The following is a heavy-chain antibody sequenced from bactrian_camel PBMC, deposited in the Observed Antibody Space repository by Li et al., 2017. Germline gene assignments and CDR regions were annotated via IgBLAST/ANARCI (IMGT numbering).Heavy chain of an antibody. J-gene: IGHJ4*01. CDR2: VEDDGITRESIS. CDR1: GFAYSSHC. D-gene: IGHD2*01. Sequence: HVQLVESGGGSVEAGGSLKLSCTTSGFAYSSHCMGWFRQAPGKEREAVAAVEDDGITRESISSYTDSVKGRFTISKDSAKNTLYLQMNSLKPEDTAMYYCAAEGPGGNSRCTLSVHEHIYWGQGTQVTVS. CDR3: AAEGPGGNSRCTLSVHEHIY. V-gene: IGHV3S26*01.